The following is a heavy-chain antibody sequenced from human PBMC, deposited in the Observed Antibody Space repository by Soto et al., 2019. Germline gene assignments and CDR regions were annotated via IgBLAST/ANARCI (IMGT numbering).Heavy chain of an antibody. D-gene: IGHD3-10*01. CDR3: ARTMVRGEITREPCDYMDV. Sequence: PGGSLGLSCAASGVSFSDDYMSWIRQAPGKGLEWVSYISSSGSTIYYADSVKGRFTISRDNAKNSLYLQMNSLRAEDTAVYYCARTMVRGEITREPCDYMDVRGKGTRVTVSS. V-gene: IGHV3-11*01. CDR2: ISSSGSTI. CDR1: GVSFSDDY. J-gene: IGHJ6*03.